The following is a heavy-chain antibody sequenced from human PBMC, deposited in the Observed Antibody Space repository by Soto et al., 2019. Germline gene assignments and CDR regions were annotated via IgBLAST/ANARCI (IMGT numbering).Heavy chain of an antibody. Sequence: SQTLSLTCVISGDSVSSNSAAWNWIRQSPSRGLEWLGRTYYRSKWYNDYAVSVKSRITINPDTSKNQFSLQLNSVTPEDTALYYFARDTAYFYWSIPRYYFDYWGQGTLVTVSS. V-gene: IGHV6-1*01. CDR3: ARDTAYFYWSIPRYYFDY. CDR2: TYYRSKWYN. D-gene: IGHD3-9*01. CDR1: GDSVSSNSAA. J-gene: IGHJ4*02.